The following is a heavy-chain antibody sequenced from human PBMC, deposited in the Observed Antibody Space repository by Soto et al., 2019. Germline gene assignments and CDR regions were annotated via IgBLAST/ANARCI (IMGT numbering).Heavy chain of an antibody. Sequence: GPLRLSCTASGFSVGSYGMSWVRQAPGKGLECVSSRGSGYSIFYADSVKGRFTISRDNSKNTLFLQMNSLRAEDTAVYYCAKGRGSSWSVVFFDYWGQGALVTVSS. J-gene: IGHJ4*02. V-gene: IGHV3-23*01. CDR2: RGSGYSI. D-gene: IGHD6-13*01. CDR3: AKGRGSSWSVVFFDY. CDR1: GFSVGSYG.